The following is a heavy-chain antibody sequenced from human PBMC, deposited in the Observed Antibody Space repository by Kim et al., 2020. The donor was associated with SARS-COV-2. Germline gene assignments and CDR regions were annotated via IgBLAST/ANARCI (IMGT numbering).Heavy chain of an antibody. J-gene: IGHJ3*02. V-gene: IGHV4-30-2*05. Sequence: PYLKSRVTRSVETSKNQFSLKLSSVTAADTAVYYCARDRSATVTFSDAFDIWGQGTMVTVSS. D-gene: IGHD4-17*01. CDR3: ARDRSATVTFSDAFDI.